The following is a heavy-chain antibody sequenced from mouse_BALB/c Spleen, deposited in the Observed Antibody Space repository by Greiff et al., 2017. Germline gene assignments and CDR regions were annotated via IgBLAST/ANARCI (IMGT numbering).Heavy chain of an antibody. CDR2: IDPANGNT. J-gene: IGHJ3*01. CDR1: GFNIKDTY. V-gene: IGHV14-3*02. Sequence: VQLKQSGAELVKPGASVKLSCTASGFNIKDTYMHRVKQRPEQGLEWIGRIDPANGNTKYDPKFQGKATITADASSNTAYLQLSSLTSEDTAVYYCARWERWFAYWGQGTLVTVSA. CDR3: ARWERWFAY. D-gene: IGHD4-1*01.